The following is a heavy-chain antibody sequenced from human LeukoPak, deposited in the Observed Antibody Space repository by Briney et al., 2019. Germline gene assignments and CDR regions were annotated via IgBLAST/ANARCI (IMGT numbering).Heavy chain of an antibody. V-gene: IGHV1-2*02. CDR1: GYTFTDYY. CDR2: INPNSGGT. Sequence: ASVKVSCKASGYTFTDYYLNWVRQAPGQGLEWMGWINPNSGGTNYAQKFQGRVTMTRDTSISTAYMELSRLRSDDTAVYYCAREDAGARDAFDIWGQGTMVTVSS. J-gene: IGHJ3*02. CDR3: AREDAGARDAFDI. D-gene: IGHD2-8*02.